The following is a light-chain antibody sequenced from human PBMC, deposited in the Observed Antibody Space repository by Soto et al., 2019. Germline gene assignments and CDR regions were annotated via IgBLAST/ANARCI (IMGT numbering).Light chain of an antibody. V-gene: IGKV3-15*01. CDR2: GAS. Sequence: EIVMTQSPATLSVSPGERATLSCWSSQSVSSNLAWYQQKPGQAPRIVIYGASTRATGLPARFSGSGSGTEFTLTISSLQSEDFAVYYCQQYHNWPRTFGQGTKLEIK. J-gene: IGKJ2*01. CDR1: QSVSSN. CDR3: QQYHNWPRT.